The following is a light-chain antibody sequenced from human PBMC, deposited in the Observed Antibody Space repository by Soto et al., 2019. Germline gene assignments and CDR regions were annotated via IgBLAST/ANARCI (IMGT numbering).Light chain of an antibody. V-gene: IGKV3-20*01. Sequence: EIVLTQSPGTLSLSPGERATLSCRASQSVSSSYLAWYQQKPGQAPRLLIYGANYRATGISYRFSGGGSGTGFTLTITRLEPEDFAVYYCQRYGSSPITVGGGTKV. CDR1: QSVSSSY. J-gene: IGKJ4*01. CDR3: QRYGSSPIT. CDR2: GAN.